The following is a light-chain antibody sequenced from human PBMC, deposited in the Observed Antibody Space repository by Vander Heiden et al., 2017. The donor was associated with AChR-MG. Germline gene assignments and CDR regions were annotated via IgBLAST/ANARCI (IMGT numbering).Light chain of an antibody. CDR3: QQYGSSPWT. J-gene: IGKJ1*01. CDR2: GAS. Sequence: EIALTQSPGTLSLSPGERATLSCRASQSVSSSYLAWYQQKPGQAPRLLIYGASSRATGIPDRFSGSGSGTDSTLTISRLEPEDFAVYYCQQYGSSPWTFGQGTKVEIK. CDR1: QSVSSSY. V-gene: IGKV3-20*01.